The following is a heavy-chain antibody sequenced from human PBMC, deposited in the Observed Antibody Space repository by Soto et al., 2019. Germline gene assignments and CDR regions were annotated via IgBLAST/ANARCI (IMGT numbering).Heavy chain of an antibody. CDR2: INPNSGGT. J-gene: IGHJ6*02. D-gene: IGHD2-2*01. Sequence: ASVKVSCKASGYTFTGYYMHWVRQAPGQGLEWMGWINPNSGGTNYAQKFQGWVTMTRDTSISTAYMELSRLRSDDTAVYYRARDSRVVVVPAAMVYYYYGMDVWGQGATVTVSS. V-gene: IGHV1-2*04. CDR1: GYTFTGYY. CDR3: ARDSRVVVVPAAMVYYYYGMDV.